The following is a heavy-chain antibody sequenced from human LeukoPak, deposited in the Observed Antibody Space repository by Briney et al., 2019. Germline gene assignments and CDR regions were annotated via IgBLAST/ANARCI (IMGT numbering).Heavy chain of an antibody. V-gene: IGHV3-74*01. CDR2: INSDGINT. D-gene: IGHD1-26*01. CDR1: GFTFSNYW. Sequence: GGSLRLSCAASGFTFSNYWMHWVRQAPGKGLVWVSRINSDGINTSYADSVKGRFTISRDNAKNSLYLQMNSLRAEDTAVYYCARREANYMDVWGKGTTVTVSS. J-gene: IGHJ6*03. CDR3: ARREANYMDV.